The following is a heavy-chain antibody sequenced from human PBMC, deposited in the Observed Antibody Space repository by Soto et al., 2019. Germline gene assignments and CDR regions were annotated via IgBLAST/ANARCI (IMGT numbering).Heavy chain of an antibody. CDR3: ASLRIVVVPAATRAPRFKLFDY. D-gene: IGHD2-2*01. J-gene: IGHJ4*02. CDR1: GFTFSDYY. Sequence: GGSLRLSCAASGFTFSDYYMSWIRQAPGKGLEWVSYISSSSSYTNYADSVKGRFTISRDNAKNSLYLQMNSLRAEDTAVYYCASLRIVVVPAATRAPRFKLFDYWGQGTLVTVSS. CDR2: ISSSSSYT. V-gene: IGHV3-11*03.